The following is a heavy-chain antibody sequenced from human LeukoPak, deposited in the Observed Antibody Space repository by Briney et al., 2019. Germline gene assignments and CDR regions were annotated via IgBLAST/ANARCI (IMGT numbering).Heavy chain of an antibody. J-gene: IGHJ3*02. CDR3: ARDLYSGHEGNAFDI. CDR1: VCTFSSYA. Sequence: GASVRLSCKASVCTFSSYAITWLRQAPGQGLEWMGRIIPILGIANYAQKFQGRVTIIADKSTSTAYMELSSLRSEDTAVYYCARDLYSGHEGNAFDIWGQGTMVLVSA. CDR2: IIPILGIA. D-gene: IGHD5-12*01. V-gene: IGHV1-69*04.